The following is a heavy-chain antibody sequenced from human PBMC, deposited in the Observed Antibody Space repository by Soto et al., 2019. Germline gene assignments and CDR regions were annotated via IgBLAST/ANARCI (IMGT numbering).Heavy chain of an antibody. CDR1: GYTFTSYG. V-gene: IGHV1-18*01. CDR3: ARDLDIVVVPAAMGPDYYYGMDV. Sequence: ASVKVSCKASGYTFTSYGISWVRQAPGQGLEWMGWISAYNGNTNYAQKLQGRVTMTTDTSTSTAYMELRSLRSDDTAVYYCARDLDIVVVPAAMGPDYYYGMDVWGQGTTVTVS. J-gene: IGHJ6*02. CDR2: ISAYNGNT. D-gene: IGHD2-2*03.